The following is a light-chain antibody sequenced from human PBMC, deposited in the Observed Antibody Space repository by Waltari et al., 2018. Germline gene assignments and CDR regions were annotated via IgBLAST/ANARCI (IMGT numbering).Light chain of an antibody. V-gene: IGLV3-10*01. J-gene: IGLJ2*01. CDR1: ALSTKF. CDR2: EDN. Sequence: SYELTQPPSVSVSPGQTATITCSGDALSTKFVYWVQQKSGQAPVLLIYEDNKRPSGIPARCSGYSSGTVATLTASGAQVEDEADDYCYSADSSGIYVVFGGGTKLTV. CDR3: YSADSSGIYVV.